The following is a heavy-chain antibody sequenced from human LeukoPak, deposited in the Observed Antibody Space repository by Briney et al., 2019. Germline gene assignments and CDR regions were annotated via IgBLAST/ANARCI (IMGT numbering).Heavy chain of an antibody. J-gene: IGHJ4*02. CDR2: ISSSSDYI. D-gene: IGHD1-20*01. Sequence: GGSLRLSCAASGFTFSSFTMNWVRQAPGKGLEWVSSISSSSDYIYYADSVKGRFTISRDNAKNSLYLQMNSLRAEDTAVYYCARDTYIWNVGGADYWGQGTRVTVSS. V-gene: IGHV3-21*01. CDR3: ARDTYIWNVGGADY. CDR1: GFTFSSFT.